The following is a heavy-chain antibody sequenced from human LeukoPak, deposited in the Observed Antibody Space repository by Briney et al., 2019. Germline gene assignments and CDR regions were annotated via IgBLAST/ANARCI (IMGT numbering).Heavy chain of an antibody. D-gene: IGHD3-10*01. V-gene: IGHV3-23*01. J-gene: IGHJ3*02. CDR2: ISDSAGTT. Sequence: PGGSLRLSCTASGFTFSRYDMSWVRQAPGKGLEWVSGISDSAGTTYYADSVKGRFTTSRDKTKNTLYLQMNSLIFEDTALYYCAKDGFNYISRDNDGFGTWGQGTMVTVSS. CDR3: AKDGFNYISRDNDGFGT. CDR1: GFTFSRYD.